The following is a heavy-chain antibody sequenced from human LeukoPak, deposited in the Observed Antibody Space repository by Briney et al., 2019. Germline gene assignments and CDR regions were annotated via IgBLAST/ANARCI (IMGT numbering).Heavy chain of an antibody. V-gene: IGHV3-11*01. CDR1: GFTFSEYY. CDR3: TRGVLSDL. CDR2: ISSAGNTV. Sequence: PGRTLRLSCAASGFTFSEYYMNCIPLAPGKGREWVTDISSAGNTVYYADSVNGRFTISRDNVKESLYLQMNSLRAEDTAVYCCTRGVLSDLWGQGTLVTVSS. D-gene: IGHD3-9*01. J-gene: IGHJ4*02.